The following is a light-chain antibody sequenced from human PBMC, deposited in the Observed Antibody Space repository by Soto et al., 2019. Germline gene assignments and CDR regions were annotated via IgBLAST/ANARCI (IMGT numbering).Light chain of an antibody. CDR3: SSYTTSNTRQIV. V-gene: IGLV2-14*03. CDR1: SSDVGGYNY. J-gene: IGLJ1*01. Sequence: QSALTQPASVPGSPGQSITISRTGTSSDVGGYNYVSWYQHHPGKAPKLMIYDVSNRPSGVSNRFSGSKSGNAASLTISGLQPEDEADYYCSSYTTSNTRQIVFGTGTKLTVL. CDR2: DVS.